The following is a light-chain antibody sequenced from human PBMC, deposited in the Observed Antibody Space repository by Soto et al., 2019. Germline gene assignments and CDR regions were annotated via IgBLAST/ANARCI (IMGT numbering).Light chain of an antibody. J-gene: IGLJ2*01. CDR2: DVT. CDR3: TSYTSSSTLNVV. CDR1: STDVGGYDY. V-gene: IGLV2-14*03. Sequence: QSALTQPASVSGSPGQSITITCTETSTDVGGYDYVSWYQHHPGKAPKLMIYDVTNRPSGVSNRFSGSKSGNTASLTISGLQAEDEADYYCTSYTSSSTLNVVFGGGTKVTVL.